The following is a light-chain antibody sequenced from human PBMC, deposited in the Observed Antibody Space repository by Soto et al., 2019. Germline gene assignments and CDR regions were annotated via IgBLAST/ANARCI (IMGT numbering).Light chain of an antibody. CDR3: QYYGTSPLYT. Sequence: EIVLTQSPGTLSLSPGERASLSCRASQSVSSSHLAWYQKKPGQAPRLLFCEISDRASGIPDRFSGSGSGTDVTRTISRLEPEDSAVYYCQYYGTSPLYTFGQGTRLEIK. J-gene: IGKJ2*01. CDR2: EIS. CDR1: QSVSSSH. V-gene: IGKV3-20*01.